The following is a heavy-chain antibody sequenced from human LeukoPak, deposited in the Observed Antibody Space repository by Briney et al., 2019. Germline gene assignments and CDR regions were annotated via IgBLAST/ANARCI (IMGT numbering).Heavy chain of an antibody. Sequence: PGGSLRLSCAASGFTFSSYAMSWVRQAPGKGLEWVSAIIGSGGSTHYADSVKGRFTISRDNSKNTLYLQVNSLRAEDTAVYYCAARNYFDNRAYYEYYFDFWGQGTLVTSSA. J-gene: IGHJ4*02. D-gene: IGHD3-22*01. CDR1: GFTFSSYA. CDR2: IIGSGGST. V-gene: IGHV3-23*01. CDR3: AARNYFDNRAYYEYYFDF.